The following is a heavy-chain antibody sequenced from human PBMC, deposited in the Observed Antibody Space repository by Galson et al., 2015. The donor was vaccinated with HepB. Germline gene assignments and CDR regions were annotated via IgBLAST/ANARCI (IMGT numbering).Heavy chain of an antibody. J-gene: IGHJ6*02. CDR3: ARVVNYDMDV. CDR1: EFTFSSYV. CDR2: ISEDGSLA. Sequence: SLRLSCAASEFTFSSYVMRWLRQAPGKGLEWVASISEDGSLAYYVDSVKGRFTLSRDNAKNSLYMQMSSLRVEDTAVYYCARVVNYDMDVWGQGTTVTV. V-gene: IGHV3-7*03.